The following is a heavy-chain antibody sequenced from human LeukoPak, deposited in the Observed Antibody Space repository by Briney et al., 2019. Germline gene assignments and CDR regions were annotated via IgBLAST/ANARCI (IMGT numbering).Heavy chain of an antibody. CDR1: GFIFNNYG. D-gene: IGHD3-22*01. V-gene: IGHV3-23*01. CDR3: AKGSSGYFADL. Sequence: GGSLRLSCAASGFIFNNYGLIWVRQAPGKGLEWVSAISNNGGGTQYADFVEGRFTISRDNSKNTLFLQMSSLRAEDMALYYCAKGSSGYFADLWGQGTLVTVSS. J-gene: IGHJ5*02. CDR2: ISNNGGGT.